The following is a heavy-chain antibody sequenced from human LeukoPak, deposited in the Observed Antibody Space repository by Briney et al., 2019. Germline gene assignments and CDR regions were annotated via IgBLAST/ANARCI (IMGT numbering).Heavy chain of an antibody. CDR2: ISGSGGST. CDR1: GFTFSSYA. CDR3: AKPDSSGYYPFDY. D-gene: IGHD3-22*01. Sequence: PGGSLRLSCAASGFTFSSYAMSWVRQAPGKGLEWVSAISGSGGSTYYADSVKGRFTIPRDNSKNTLYLQMNSLRAEDTAVYYCAKPDSSGYYPFDYWGQGTLVTVSS. V-gene: IGHV3-23*01. J-gene: IGHJ4*02.